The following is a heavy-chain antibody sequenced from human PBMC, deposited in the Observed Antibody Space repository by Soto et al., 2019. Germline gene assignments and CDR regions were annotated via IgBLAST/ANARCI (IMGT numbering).Heavy chain of an antibody. CDR1: GFTFRSYW. J-gene: IGHJ4*02. V-gene: IGHV3-74*01. CDR2: ISPDGSIT. CDR3: TREVATVPDY. Sequence: GGSLRLSCAASGFTFRSYWMHWVRQAPGKGLVWVSRISPDGSITNYADSVKGRFTISRDNAKNTLFLQMNSLRAEDTAVYYCTREVATVPDYWGQGTLVTVSS. D-gene: IGHD6-13*01.